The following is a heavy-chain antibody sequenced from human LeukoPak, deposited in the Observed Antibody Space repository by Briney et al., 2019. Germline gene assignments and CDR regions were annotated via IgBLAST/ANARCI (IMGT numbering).Heavy chain of an antibody. CDR3: APYTYYFDH. CDR2: ISGSGGRT. CDR1: GFTFSSFA. D-gene: IGHD2-2*02. Sequence: GGALRVSCAASGFTFSSFAVSWVRQAPGKGLEWVSGISGSGGRTDYADSVKGRFTISRDNSKNTLYLQMNSLRAEDTALYYCAPYTYYFDHWGQGTLVTVSS. J-gene: IGHJ4*02. V-gene: IGHV3-23*01.